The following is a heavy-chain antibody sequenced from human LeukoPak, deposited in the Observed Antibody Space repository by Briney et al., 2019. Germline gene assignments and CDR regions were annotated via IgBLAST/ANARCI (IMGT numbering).Heavy chain of an antibody. CDR1: GFTFSSYA. V-gene: IGHV3-23*01. CDR3: ARDDGSGSYTLRYYGMDV. J-gene: IGHJ6*02. D-gene: IGHD3-10*01. Sequence: GGSLRLSCAASGFTFSSYAMSWVRQAPGEGLEWVSSISGSGGSTYYADSVKGRFTISRDNSKNTLYLQMNTLRAEDTATYFCARDDGSGSYTLRYYGMDVWGQGTTVTVSS. CDR2: ISGSGGST.